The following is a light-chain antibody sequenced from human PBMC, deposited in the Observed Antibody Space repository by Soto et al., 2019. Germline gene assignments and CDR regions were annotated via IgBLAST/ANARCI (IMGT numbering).Light chain of an antibody. V-gene: IGKV3-11*01. CDR3: KQSSNLPGT. CDR1: QRVSRY. J-gene: IGKJ1*01. CDR2: DAS. Sequence: IVLTQSPATLSLSPGERATLSCRASQRVSRYFAWSQQIPGQAPRLLIYDASNRAAGIPARFSGSGSGTDFTLTISRLEAEDVAVYYCKQSSNLPGTFGQGTRVEIK.